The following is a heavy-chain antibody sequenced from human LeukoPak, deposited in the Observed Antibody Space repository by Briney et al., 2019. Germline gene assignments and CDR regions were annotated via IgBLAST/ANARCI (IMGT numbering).Heavy chain of an antibody. CDR2: IRYDGSNK. CDR3: CSGSLDAFDI. J-gene: IGHJ3*02. Sequence: GGSLRLSCTASGFTFTDYAMHWVRQAPGKGLEWVAFIRYDGSNKYYADSVKGRFTISRDNSKNTLYLQMNSLRAEDTAVYYCCSGSLDAFDIWGQGTMVTVSS. D-gene: IGHD3-10*02. V-gene: IGHV3-30*02. CDR1: GFTFTDYA.